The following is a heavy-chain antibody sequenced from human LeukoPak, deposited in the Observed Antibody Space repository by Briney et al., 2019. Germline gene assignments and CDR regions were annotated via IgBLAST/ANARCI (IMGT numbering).Heavy chain of an antibody. D-gene: IGHD2-2*02. CDR1: GGSISSYY. CDR2: IYYSGST. CDR3: ARGGVVVPAAIRYNWFDP. V-gene: IGHV4-59*01. Sequence: SETLSLTCTVSGGSISSYYWSWIRQPPGKGLEWIGYIYYSGSTNYNPSLKSRVTISVDTSKNQFSLKLSSVTAADTAVYYCARGGVVVPAAIRYNWFDPRGQGTLVTVSS. J-gene: IGHJ5*02.